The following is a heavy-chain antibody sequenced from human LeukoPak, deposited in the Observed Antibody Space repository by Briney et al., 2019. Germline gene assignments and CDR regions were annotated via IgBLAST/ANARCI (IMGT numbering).Heavy chain of an antibody. CDR3: ARAGYCSSTSCYLDAFDI. CDR1: GGSISSGGYS. CDR2: IYYSGST. J-gene: IGHJ3*02. D-gene: IGHD2-2*01. V-gene: IGHV4-30-2*05. Sequence: SETLSLTCAVSGGSISSGGYSWSWIRQPPGKGLEWIGYIYYSGSTYYNPSLKSRVTISVDTSKNQFSLKLSSVTAADTAVYYCARAGYCSSTSCYLDAFDIWGQGTMVTVSS.